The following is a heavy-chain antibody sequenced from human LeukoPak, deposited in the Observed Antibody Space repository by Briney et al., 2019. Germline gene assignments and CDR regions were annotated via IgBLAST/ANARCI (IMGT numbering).Heavy chain of an antibody. D-gene: IGHD6-6*01. Sequence: SETLSLTCTVSGVSMRTYYWSWIRQPPGKGLEWIGEINHSGSTNYNPSLKSRVTISVDTSKNQFSLKLSSVTAADTAVYYCATLSEGVAARSYYYYYMDVWGKGTTVTVSS. CDR1: GVSMRTYY. V-gene: IGHV4-34*01. J-gene: IGHJ6*03. CDR3: ATLSEGVAARSYYYYYMDV. CDR2: INHSGST.